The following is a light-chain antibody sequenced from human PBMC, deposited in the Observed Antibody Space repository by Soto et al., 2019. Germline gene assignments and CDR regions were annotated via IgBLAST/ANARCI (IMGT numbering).Light chain of an antibody. Sequence: QSALTQPASVSGSPGQSITISCTGTSSDVGSYHLVSWYQQHPGKAPKLMISEVSNRPSGVSNRFSGSNSGNTASLTISGLQAEDEADYYCSSYTGTSPPLVFGGGTKHTVL. CDR3: SSYTGTSPPLV. J-gene: IGLJ3*02. CDR1: SSDVGSYHL. V-gene: IGLV2-14*02. CDR2: EVS.